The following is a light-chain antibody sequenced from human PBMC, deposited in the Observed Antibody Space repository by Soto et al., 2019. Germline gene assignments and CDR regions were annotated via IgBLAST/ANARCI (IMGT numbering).Light chain of an antibody. Sequence: QSVLTQPASVSGSPGQSIAISCTGSSSDIGTYNYVSWYQQHPGKAPKLIIHDVSIRPSGVSDRFSGSKSGNMASLTISGLQADDEADYYCASFTSSTRDVFGTGTKLTVL. CDR2: DVS. J-gene: IGLJ1*01. V-gene: IGLV2-14*01. CDR1: SSDIGTYNY. CDR3: ASFTSSTRDV.